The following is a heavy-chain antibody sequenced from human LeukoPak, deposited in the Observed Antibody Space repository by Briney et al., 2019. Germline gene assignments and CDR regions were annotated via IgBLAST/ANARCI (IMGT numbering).Heavy chain of an antibody. CDR2: IYYSGST. CDR1: GGSISSSSYY. Sequence: SETLSLTCTVSGGSISSSSYYWGWIRQPPGKGLEWIGSIYYSGSTYYNPSLKSRVTISVDTSKNQFSLKLSSVTAADTAVYYCARDRLDGDYVFFDVWGQGTLVTVSS. D-gene: IGHD4-17*01. CDR3: ARDRLDGDYVFFDV. V-gene: IGHV4-39*07. J-gene: IGHJ4*02.